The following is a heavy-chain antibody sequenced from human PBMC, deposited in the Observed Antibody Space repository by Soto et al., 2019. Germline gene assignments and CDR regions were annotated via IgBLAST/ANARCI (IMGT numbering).Heavy chain of an antibody. CDR1: GFIFSSYA. V-gene: IGHV3-30*18. CDR2: ISFDGSNK. CDR3: AKDGGGSSCEC. D-gene: IGHD2-15*01. Sequence: LSGAASGFIFSSYAMHWVRQAPGKGLECVAVISFDGSNKYYVDSVKGRFTVSRDNSKNTLYLQMNSLRAEDTAVYYCAKDGGGSSCECWGHGTMVIVS. J-gene: IGHJ3*01.